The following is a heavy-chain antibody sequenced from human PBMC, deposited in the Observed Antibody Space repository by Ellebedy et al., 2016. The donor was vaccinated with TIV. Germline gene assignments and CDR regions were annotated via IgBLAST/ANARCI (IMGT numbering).Heavy chain of an antibody. CDR2: IYPGDPDPCYPGT. J-gene: IGHJ4*02. CDR3: ARQGAQPLDY. CDR1: GYSFTSYW. D-gene: IGHD1-14*01. Sequence: GESLKISCKGFGYSFTSYWIGWVRQMPGKGLEWMGFIYPGDPDPCYPGTRYSPSFRAQVTITADKSINTAYLQWSSLKASDTAMYYCARQGAQPLDYWGQGTLVTVSS. V-gene: IGHV5-51*01.